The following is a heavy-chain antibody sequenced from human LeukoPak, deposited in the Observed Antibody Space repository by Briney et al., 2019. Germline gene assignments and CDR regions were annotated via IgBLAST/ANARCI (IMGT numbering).Heavy chain of an antibody. CDR2: IASDGSST. CDR1: GFTFSSYD. CDR3: ARGRPHGNDY. Sequence: GGSLRLSCAASGFTFSSYDMNWVRQAPGKGLVWVSRIASDGSSTTYADSVKGRFSISRDNAKNTLYLQMNSLRVEDTAVYYCARGRPHGNDYWGQGTLVTVSS. J-gene: IGHJ4*02. V-gene: IGHV3-74*01. D-gene: IGHD4-23*01.